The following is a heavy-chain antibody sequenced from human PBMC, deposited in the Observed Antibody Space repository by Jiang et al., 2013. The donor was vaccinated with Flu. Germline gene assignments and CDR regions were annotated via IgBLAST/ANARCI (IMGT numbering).Heavy chain of an antibody. V-gene: IGHV4-30-4*01. J-gene: IGHJ4*02. D-gene: IGHD2-2*01. CDR3: ASTYCSSTSCYVGTGYSYGYFDY. CDR2: IYYSGST. Sequence: LEWIGYIYYSGSTYYNPSLKSRVTISVGTSKNQFSLKLSSVTAADTAVYYCASTYCSSTSCYVGTGYSYGYFDYWGQGTLVTVSS.